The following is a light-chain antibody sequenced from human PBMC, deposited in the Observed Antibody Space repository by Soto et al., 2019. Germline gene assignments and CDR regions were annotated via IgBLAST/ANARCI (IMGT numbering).Light chain of an antibody. J-gene: IGKJ1*01. CDR3: HQRQSWPRT. CDR1: QYINTR. V-gene: IGKV3-11*01. Sequence: TQSSATLSSFPGDRVTLSCRASQYINTRLAWYQHRPGQAPRLLIYQTSLRAAGIPARFSASGSGTDFTLTISDVQPEDFALYYCHQRQSWPRTFGQGTKVDI. CDR2: QTS.